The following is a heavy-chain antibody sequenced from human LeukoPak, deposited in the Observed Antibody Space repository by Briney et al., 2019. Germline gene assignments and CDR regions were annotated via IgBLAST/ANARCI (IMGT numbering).Heavy chain of an antibody. J-gene: IGHJ6*04. V-gene: IGHV1-3*01. CDR1: GYTFTNYT. D-gene: IGHD6-19*01. CDR2: INAGNGNT. CDR3: ARDGRSGPAWYYYCIDV. Sequence: ASVKVSCKASGYTFTNYTMHWVRQAPGQRLEWMGWINAGNGNTKYSQKFQGRVTITRDTSASTAYMELSSLRSEDTAVYYCARDGRSGPAWYYYCIDVWGKGTTVTVSS.